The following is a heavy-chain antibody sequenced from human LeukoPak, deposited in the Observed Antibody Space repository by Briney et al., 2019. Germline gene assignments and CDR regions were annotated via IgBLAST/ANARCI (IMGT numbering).Heavy chain of an antibody. CDR2: IESQTDGGAT. CDR3: TTHDLGSFFD. V-gene: IGHV3-15*04. Sequence: GGSLRLSCVVSGLSFSNAWMSWVRQAPGKGLEWVGRIESQTDGGATDYAAPVEGRSTISRDASKNTLYLQTNSLKVEDTAVYYCTTHDLGSFFDWGQGTLVTVSS. J-gene: IGHJ4*02. D-gene: IGHD3-10*01. CDR1: GLSFSNAW.